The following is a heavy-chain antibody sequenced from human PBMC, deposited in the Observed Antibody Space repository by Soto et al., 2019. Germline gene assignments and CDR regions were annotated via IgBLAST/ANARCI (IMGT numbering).Heavy chain of an antibody. D-gene: IGHD5-12*01. Sequence: VASVKVSCKASGGTFSSYAISWVRQAPGQGLEWMGGIIPIFGTANYAQKFQGRVTITADESTSTAYMELSSLRSEDTALYYCALSGYYYPWFDPCGQGNLVTVSS. CDR3: ALSGYYYPWFDP. V-gene: IGHV1-69*13. CDR1: GGTFSSYA. J-gene: IGHJ5*02. CDR2: IIPIFGTA.